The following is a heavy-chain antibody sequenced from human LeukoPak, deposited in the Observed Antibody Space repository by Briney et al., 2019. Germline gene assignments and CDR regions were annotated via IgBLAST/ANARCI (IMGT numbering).Heavy chain of an antibody. CDR3: ARDGGLRSYAFDI. Sequence: PSETLSLTCTVSGGSISSSSYYWGWIRQPPGKGLEWIGSIYYSGSTYYNPSLKSRVTISVDTSKNQFSLKLSSVTAADTAVYYCARDGGLRSYAFDIWGQGTMVTVSS. D-gene: IGHD5-12*01. CDR2: IYYSGST. CDR1: GGSISSSSYY. V-gene: IGHV4-39*07. J-gene: IGHJ3*02.